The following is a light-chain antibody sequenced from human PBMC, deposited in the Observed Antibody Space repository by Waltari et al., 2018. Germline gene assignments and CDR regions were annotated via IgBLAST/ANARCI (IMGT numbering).Light chain of an antibody. V-gene: IGKV3-20*01. Sequence: EIVLTQSPGTLSLSPGERATLSCRASQSVSSSYLAWYQQKPGQAPRLLIYGASSRATGIPDRFRGSGSGTDFTLTISRLEPEDLAVYYCQQYGSSRWTFGQGTKVEIK. CDR1: QSVSSSY. CDR3: QQYGSSRWT. CDR2: GAS. J-gene: IGKJ1*01.